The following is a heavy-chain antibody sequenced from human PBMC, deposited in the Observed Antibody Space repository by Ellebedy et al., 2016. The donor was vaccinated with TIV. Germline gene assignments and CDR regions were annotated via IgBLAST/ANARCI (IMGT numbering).Heavy chain of an antibody. V-gene: IGHV3-23*01. CDR3: ARDKATRYLDH. D-gene: IGHD5-12*01. CDR1: GFTFSSYA. CDR2: ISNTGGRT. J-gene: IGHJ4*02. Sequence: GESLKISCAASGFTFSSYAMSWVRQAPGKGLEWVSTISNTGGRTYYADSVEGRFTISRDNSKKTLYLQMNSLRAEDTAVYYCARDKATRYLDHWGQGTLVTVSS.